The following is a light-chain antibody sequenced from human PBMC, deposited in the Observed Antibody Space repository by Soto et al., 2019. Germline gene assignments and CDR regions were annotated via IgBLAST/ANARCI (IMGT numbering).Light chain of an antibody. Sequence: MSQSASTLSGSVGDRVTITCRASQTISSLLAWYQQKPGKAPKLLIYKASTLKSGVPSRFSGSGSGTEFTLTISSLQPDDFATYYCQHYNSYSEAFGQGSK. J-gene: IGKJ1*01. CDR1: QTISSL. CDR2: KAS. V-gene: IGKV1-5*03. CDR3: QHYNSYSEA.